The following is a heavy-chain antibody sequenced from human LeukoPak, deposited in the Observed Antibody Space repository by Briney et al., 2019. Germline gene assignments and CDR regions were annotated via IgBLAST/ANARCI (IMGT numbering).Heavy chain of an antibody. Sequence: GGSLRLSCAASGFTFSNYFMGWVRQAPGKGLEWVANINKDGSGTSYADSVRGRFTISRDNTRNSLYLQMSGLRVEDTAVYYCARGCCSVSGLYFEFWGQGSLVTVSS. D-gene: IGHD3-9*01. V-gene: IGHV3-7*03. CDR1: GFTFSNYF. J-gene: IGHJ4*02. CDR3: ARGCCSVSGLYFEF. CDR2: INKDGSGT.